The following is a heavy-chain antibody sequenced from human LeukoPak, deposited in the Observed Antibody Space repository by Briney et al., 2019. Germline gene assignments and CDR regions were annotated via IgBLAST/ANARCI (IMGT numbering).Heavy chain of an antibody. CDR3: ARDHRGELAAAGPYYFDY. Sequence: PSQTLSLTCAISGDSVSSNSAAWNWIRQSPSRGLEWLGRTYYRSKWYNDYAVSVKSRITINPDTSKNQFSLQLNSVTPEDTAVYYCARDHRGELAAAGPYYFDYWGQGTLVTVSS. V-gene: IGHV6-1*01. J-gene: IGHJ4*02. D-gene: IGHD6-13*01. CDR1: GDSVSSNSAA. CDR2: TYYRSKWYN.